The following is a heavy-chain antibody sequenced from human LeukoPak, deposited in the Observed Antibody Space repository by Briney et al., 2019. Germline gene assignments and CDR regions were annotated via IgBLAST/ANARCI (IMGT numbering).Heavy chain of an antibody. D-gene: IGHD6-13*01. Sequence: PPETLSLTCTVSGYSISSGYYWGWIRPPPGKGLEWIGSIYHSGSTYYNPSLKSRVTISVDTSKNQFSLKLSSVTAADTAVYYCAIIAETYYFDYWGQGTLVTVSS. J-gene: IGHJ4*02. CDR2: IYHSGST. CDR3: AIIAETYYFDY. CDR1: GYSISSGYY. V-gene: IGHV4-38-2*02.